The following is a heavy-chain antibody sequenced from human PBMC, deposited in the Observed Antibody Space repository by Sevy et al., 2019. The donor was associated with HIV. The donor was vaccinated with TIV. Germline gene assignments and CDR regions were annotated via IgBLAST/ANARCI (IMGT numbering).Heavy chain of an antibody. CDR1: GFTFGDYC. V-gene: IGHV3-49*04. D-gene: IGHD6-13*01. CDR2: LKSDVYGGTV. J-gene: IGHJ4*02. Sequence: GGSLRLSCTASGFTFGDYCMSWVRQAPGKGLEWVAFLKSDVYGGTVDHAASVRGRFVISRDDSKTIAYLQMNDLKTEDTGVYYCTRWKAAQSIFDYWGQGAVVTVSS. CDR3: TRWKAAQSIFDY.